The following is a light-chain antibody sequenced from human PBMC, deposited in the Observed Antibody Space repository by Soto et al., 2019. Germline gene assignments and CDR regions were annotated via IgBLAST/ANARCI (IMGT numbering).Light chain of an antibody. J-gene: IGLJ2*01. V-gene: IGLV2-14*01. CDR1: STDVGSHNY. CDR2: EVN. CDR3: SSYTTNNTVV. Sequence: QSALTQAASVSESPGQSISLSCSGTSTDVGSHNYVSWYQQHPGKAPKLIIFEVNNRPSRVSHRFSGSKSGNTASLTISDLQGEDEADYYCSSYTTNNTVVFGGGTKLTVL.